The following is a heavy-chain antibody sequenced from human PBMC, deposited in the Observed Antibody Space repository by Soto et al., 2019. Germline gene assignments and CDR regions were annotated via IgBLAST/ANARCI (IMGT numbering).Heavy chain of an antibody. CDR2: ISSSSSSYI. Sequence: GGSLRLSCAASGFTFSSYSMNWVRQAPGKGLEWVSSISSSSSSYIYYADSVKGRFTISRDNAKNSLYLQMNSLRAEDTAVYYCARDNFFDITMVRGEPIWDYYYCMVVSCQAPTLTGFS. CDR1: GFTFSSYS. J-gene: IGHJ6*02. D-gene: IGHD3-10*01. V-gene: IGHV3-21*01. CDR3: ARDNFFDITMVRGEPIWDYYYCMVV.